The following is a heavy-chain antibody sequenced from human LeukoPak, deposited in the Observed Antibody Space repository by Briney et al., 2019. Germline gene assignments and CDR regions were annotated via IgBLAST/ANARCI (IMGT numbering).Heavy chain of an antibody. J-gene: IGHJ4*02. Sequence: SETLSLTCTVSGGSISSYYWCWTRQPPGKGLEWIGYIYYSGSTNYNPSLKSRVTISVDTSKNQFSLKLSSVTAADTAVYYCARLGSRGGSYYHYFDYWGQGTLVTVSS. CDR2: IYYSGST. CDR1: GGSISSYY. V-gene: IGHV4-59*08. CDR3: ARLGSRGGSYYHYFDY. D-gene: IGHD1-26*01.